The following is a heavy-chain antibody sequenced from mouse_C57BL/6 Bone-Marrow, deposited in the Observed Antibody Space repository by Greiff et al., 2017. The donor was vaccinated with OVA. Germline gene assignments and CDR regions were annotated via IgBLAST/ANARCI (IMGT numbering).Heavy chain of an antibody. CDR2: IYPGNSDT. D-gene: IGHD1-1*01. CDR3: TRDYHYGSSFYAMDY. J-gene: IGHJ4*01. CDR1: GYTFTSYW. V-gene: IGHV1-5*01. Sequence: VHVKQSGTVLARPGASVKMSCKTSGYTFTSYWMHWVKQRPGQGLEWIGAIYPGNSDTSYNQKFKGKAKLTAVTSASTAYMELSSLTNEDSAVYYCTRDYHYGSSFYAMDYWGQGTSVTVSS.